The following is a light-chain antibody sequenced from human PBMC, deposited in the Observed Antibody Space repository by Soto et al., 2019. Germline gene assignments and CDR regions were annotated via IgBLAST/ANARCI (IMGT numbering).Light chain of an antibody. Sequence: EVVLTQSPATLSVSPGDRATLSCRASQSVSRNLAWYQQKPGQAPRLLIYGASTRATGVPARFSGSGSATEFTLSISSLQAEDVAVYYCQQYYDNSYTFGQGTKLEIK. CDR2: GAS. CDR3: QQYYDNSYT. J-gene: IGKJ2*01. CDR1: QSVSRN. V-gene: IGKV3-15*01.